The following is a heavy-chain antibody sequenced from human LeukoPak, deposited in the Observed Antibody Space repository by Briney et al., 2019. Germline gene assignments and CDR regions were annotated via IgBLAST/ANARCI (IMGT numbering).Heavy chain of an antibody. V-gene: IGHV4-31*03. CDR3: ARGISGGTIFGVVITYFDY. D-gene: IGHD3-3*01. Sequence: SQTLSLTCTVSGVSISSGGYYWSWLRQHPGKGLEWIGYIYYSGSTYYNPSLKSRVTISVDTSKNPFSLKLSSVTAADTAVYYCARGISGGTIFGVVITYFDYWGQGTLVTVSS. J-gene: IGHJ4*02. CDR1: GVSISSGGYY. CDR2: IYYSGST.